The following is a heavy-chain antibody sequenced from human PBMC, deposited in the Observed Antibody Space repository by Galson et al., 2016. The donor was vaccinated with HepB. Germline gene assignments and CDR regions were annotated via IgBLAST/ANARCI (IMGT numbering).Heavy chain of an antibody. Sequence: SLRLSCAASGLIFSNYGMHWVRQAPGKGLEWVTVISSDGSDKVYADSVKGRFTISRDNSKNTLFLQMSSLGAEDTAVYYCAKDRSSSWTHDHRGQGTLVTVSS. J-gene: IGHJ4*02. CDR1: GLIFSNYG. V-gene: IGHV3-30*18. D-gene: IGHD2-2*01. CDR3: AKDRSSSWTHDH. CDR2: ISSDGSDK.